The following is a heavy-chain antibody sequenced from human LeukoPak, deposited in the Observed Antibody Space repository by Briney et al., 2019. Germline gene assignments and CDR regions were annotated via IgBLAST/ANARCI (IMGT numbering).Heavy chain of an antibody. J-gene: IGHJ4*02. D-gene: IGHD5-24*01. CDR1: GFTFSSYG. CDR3: AKVGERRDGYSYFDY. CDR2: ISYDGSNK. Sequence: PGGSLRLSCAASGFTFSSYGMHWVRQAPGKGLEWVAVISYDGSNKYYADSVKGRFTISRDNSKNTLYLQMNSLRAEDTAVYYCAKVGERRDGYSYFDYWGQGTLVTVSS. V-gene: IGHV3-30*18.